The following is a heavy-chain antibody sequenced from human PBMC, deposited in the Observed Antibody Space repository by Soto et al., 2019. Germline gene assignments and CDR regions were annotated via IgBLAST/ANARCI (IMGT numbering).Heavy chain of an antibody. CDR3: AKDSSGWYGGSYFDY. D-gene: IGHD6-19*01. CDR2: ISGSGGST. CDR1: GFTFSSYA. V-gene: IGHV3-23*01. J-gene: IGHJ4*02. Sequence: EVQLLESGGGLVQPGGSLRLSCAASGFTFSSYAMSWVRPAPGKGLEWVSAISGSGGSTYYADSVKGRFTISRDNSKNTLYLQMNSPRAEDTAVYYCAKDSSGWYGGSYFDYWGQGTLVTVSS.